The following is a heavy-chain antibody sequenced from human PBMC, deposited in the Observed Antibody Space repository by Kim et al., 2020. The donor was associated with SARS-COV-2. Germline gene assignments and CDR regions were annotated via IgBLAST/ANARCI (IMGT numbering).Heavy chain of an antibody. V-gene: IGHV1-69*04. D-gene: IGHD3-22*01. Sequence: SVKVSCKASGGTFSTYAIIWVRQAPGQGLEWMGRIIPILDIANYAEKFQGRVTITADKSTGTAYMELSSLRSEDTAVYYCARAPDSTGYSGKLYYFDYWGQGTLVTVSS. CDR1: GGTFSTYA. CDR2: IIPILDIA. J-gene: IGHJ4*02. CDR3: ARAPDSTGYSGKLYYFDY.